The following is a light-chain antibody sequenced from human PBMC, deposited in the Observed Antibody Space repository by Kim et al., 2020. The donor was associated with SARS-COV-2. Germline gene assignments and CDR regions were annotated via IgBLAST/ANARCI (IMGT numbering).Light chain of an antibody. Sequence: GPSITISCTGTSSDVWCYKYVSWYQQHPFRAPKLIIYDVTERPSGVSNRFSASKSGDTASLTISGLQPEDEAYYYCSSYTSRGTYVFGTGTKVTVL. J-gene: IGLJ1*01. CDR3: SSYTSRGTYV. CDR2: DVT. CDR1: SSDVWCYKY. V-gene: IGLV2-14*04.